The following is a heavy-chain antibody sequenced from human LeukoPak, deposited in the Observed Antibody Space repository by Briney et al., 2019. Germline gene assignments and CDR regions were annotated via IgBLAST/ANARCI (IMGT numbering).Heavy chain of an antibody. D-gene: IGHD2-15*01. J-gene: IGHJ4*02. CDR2: ISGSGGST. CDR3: AKDGTPGDY. V-gene: IGHV3-23*01. Sequence: PGGSLRLSCTASGFTFNSYWMSWVRQAPGMGLEWVSAISGSGGSTYYADSVKGRFTISRDNPKNTLYLQMSGLRADDTAIYYCAKDGTPGDYWGQGTRVTVSS. CDR1: GFTFNSYW.